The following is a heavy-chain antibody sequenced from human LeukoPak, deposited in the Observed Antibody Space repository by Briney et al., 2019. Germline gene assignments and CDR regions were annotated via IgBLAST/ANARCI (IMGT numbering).Heavy chain of an antibody. CDR2: ISRDSGTI. D-gene: IGHD3-10*01. Sequence: GGSLRLSCGATGFNFDDFAMHWVRQVPGKGPEWVSSISRDSGTIEYVDSVKGRFTISRDNAKNSLYLQMNSLRTEDTALYYCVKDGLIYGSGNYFLDIWGQGTLVTVSS. CDR1: GFNFDDFA. J-gene: IGHJ4*02. V-gene: IGHV3-9*01. CDR3: VKDGLIYGSGNYFLDI.